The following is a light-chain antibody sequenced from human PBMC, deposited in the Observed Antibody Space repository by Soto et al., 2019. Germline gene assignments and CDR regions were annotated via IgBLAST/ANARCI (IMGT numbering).Light chain of an antibody. V-gene: IGKV1-12*01. J-gene: IGKJ3*01. CDR3: QQANSFPIT. Sequence: DIPMTQSPPSVSASVGDTVTITCRASQDILSWLAWYQQKPGEAPRLLIYASSNLQSGVPSRFSGSRSGTDFTLTISSLQPEDFATYYCQQANSFPITFGPGTRLDIK. CDR1: QDILSW. CDR2: ASS.